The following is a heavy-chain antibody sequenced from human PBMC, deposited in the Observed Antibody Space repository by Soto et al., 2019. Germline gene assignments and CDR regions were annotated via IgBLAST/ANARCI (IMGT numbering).Heavy chain of an antibody. V-gene: IGHV4-31*03. CDR2: ISKSGST. J-gene: IGHJ4*02. CDR1: GASISSGSYY. Sequence: QVQLQESGPGLVKPSQTLSLTCTVSGASISSGSYYWSWIRQLPGKGLEWIGYISKSGSTYYNPSLKSRVTISVDTSKNQFSLRVSSVTAADTAVYYCARAVYSNNVYWGQGTLVTVSS. D-gene: IGHD4-4*01. CDR3: ARAVYSNNVY.